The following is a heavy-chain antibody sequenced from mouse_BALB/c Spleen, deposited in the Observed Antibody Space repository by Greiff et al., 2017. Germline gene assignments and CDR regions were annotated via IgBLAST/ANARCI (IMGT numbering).Heavy chain of an antibody. CDR2: IYPGNVNT. CDR1: GYTFTSYY. J-gene: IGHJ2*01. V-gene: IGHV1S56*01. Sequence: VQLQQSGPELVKPGASVRISCKASGYTFTSYYIHWVKQRPGQGLEWIGWIYPGNVNTKYNEKFKGKATLTADKSSSTAYMQLSSLTSEDSAVYFCARGDPYYFDYWGQGTTLTVSS. CDR3: ARGDPYYFDY.